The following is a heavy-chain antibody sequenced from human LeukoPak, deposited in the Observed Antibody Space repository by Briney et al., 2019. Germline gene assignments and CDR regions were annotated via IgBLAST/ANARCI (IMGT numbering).Heavy chain of an antibody. CDR3: ASPYSGYDYNFDH. Sequence: GGSLRLSCSAAGFTFSSYAMHWVRQAPGKGLEYVSSISSNGGSTYYADSVKGRFTISRDNSKNTLFLQMSSLRTEDTAVYYCASPYSGYDYNFDHWGQGTLVTVSS. V-gene: IGHV3-64D*06. J-gene: IGHJ4*02. CDR2: ISSNGGST. D-gene: IGHD5-12*01. CDR1: GFTFSSYA.